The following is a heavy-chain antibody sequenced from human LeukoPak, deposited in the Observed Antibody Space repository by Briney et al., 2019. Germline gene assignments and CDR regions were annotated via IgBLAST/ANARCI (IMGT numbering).Heavy chain of an antibody. D-gene: IGHD2-2*01. CDR3: AKQSLGYCSSTSCWNYFDY. CDR1: GFTFSSYG. CDR2: ISYDGSNK. Sequence: GGSLRLSCAASGFTFSSYGMHWVRQAPGKGLEWVAVISYDGSNKYYADSVKGRFTISRGNSKNTLYLQMNSLRAEDTAVYYCAKQSLGYCSSTSCWNYFDYWGQGTLVTVSS. J-gene: IGHJ4*02. V-gene: IGHV3-30*18.